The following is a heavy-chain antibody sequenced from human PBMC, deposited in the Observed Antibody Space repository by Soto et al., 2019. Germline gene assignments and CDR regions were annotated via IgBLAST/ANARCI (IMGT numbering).Heavy chain of an antibody. Sequence: VSVKVSCKASGYTLTSYYMHWVRQAHGQGLEWMGIINNSGGSISYAQKFQGRVTMTRDTSTSTVYMALSSLRSEDTAVYYCAREAAVAGTDYWGQGTLVTFSS. CDR3: AREAAVAGTDY. D-gene: IGHD6-19*01. CDR1: GYTLTSYY. CDR2: INNSGGSI. J-gene: IGHJ4*02. V-gene: IGHV1-46*01.